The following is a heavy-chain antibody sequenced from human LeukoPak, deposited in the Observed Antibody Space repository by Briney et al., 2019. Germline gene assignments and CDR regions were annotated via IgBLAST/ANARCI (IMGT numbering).Heavy chain of an antibody. D-gene: IGHD2-21*02. V-gene: IGHV1-18*01. CDR2: ISAYNGNT. J-gene: IGHJ4*02. CDR3: AREERSYCGGDCSYFDY. CDR1: GYTFSSYG. Sequence: ASVKVSCKASGYTFSSYGIIWVRQAPGQGLEWMGWISAYNGNTNYAQKLQGRVTLITDTSTSTAYMELRSLISDDTAVYYCAREERSYCGGDCSYFDYWGQGTLVTVSS.